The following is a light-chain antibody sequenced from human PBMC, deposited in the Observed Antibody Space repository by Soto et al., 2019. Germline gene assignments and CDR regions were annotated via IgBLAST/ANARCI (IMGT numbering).Light chain of an antibody. Sequence: DIQMTQSPSTLYASVGDRVTITCRASQSIGSGLAWYQQKPGKAPKLLIYKASTLESGVPLRFSGSGSGTEFTLTITSLQPDDFATYYCQQYDFYWTFGQGTKVEIK. V-gene: IGKV1-5*03. J-gene: IGKJ1*01. CDR1: QSIGSG. CDR3: QQYDFYWT. CDR2: KAS.